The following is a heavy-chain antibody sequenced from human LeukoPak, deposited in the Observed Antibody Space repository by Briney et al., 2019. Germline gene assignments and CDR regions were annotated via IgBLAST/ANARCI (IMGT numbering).Heavy chain of an antibody. CDR2: MNPNSGNT. CDR1: GYTFTSYD. V-gene: IGHV1-8*03. J-gene: IGHJ4*02. CDR3: ARSPFTLDSSGYVRDY. D-gene: IGHD3-22*01. Sequence: ASVKVSCKASGYTFTSYDINWVRQATGQGLEWMGWMNPNSGNTGYAQKFQGRVTITRNTSISTAYMELSSLRSEDTAVCYCARSPFTLDSSGYVRDYWGQGTLVTVSS.